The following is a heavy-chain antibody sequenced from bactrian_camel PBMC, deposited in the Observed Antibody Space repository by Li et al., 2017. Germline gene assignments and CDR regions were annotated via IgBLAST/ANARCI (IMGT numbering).Heavy chain of an antibody. D-gene: IGHD2*01. CDR3: AADPATWPCTLQAPTGKQSFKY. J-gene: IGHJ4*01. Sequence: HVQLVESGGHSVQAGGSLRLTCAISGDTDRYYCMAWFRQAPGKERDFVGGISSGGSSIGYSDSVKGRFTIARTKRTMSLQMNDLKPEDTAMYYCAADPATWPCTLQAPTGKQSFKYWGQGTQVTVS. CDR2: ISSGGSSI. CDR1: GDTDRYYC. V-gene: IGHV3-3*01.